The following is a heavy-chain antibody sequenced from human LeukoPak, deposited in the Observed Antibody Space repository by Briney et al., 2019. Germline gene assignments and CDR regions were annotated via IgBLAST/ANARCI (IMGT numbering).Heavy chain of an antibody. CDR3: AREGGFYRPLDY. V-gene: IGHV4-4*02. CDR2: VHLDGRT. Sequence: SETLSLTCGVSGGSVSSTNWWTWIRQPPGKGLEWIGEVHLDGRTNFNPSLKRRLTMSVDLSENHVSLKLTSVTAADTAVYYCAREGGFYRPLDYSGQGTLVTVSS. J-gene: IGHJ4*02. CDR1: GGSVSSTNW. D-gene: IGHD6-25*01.